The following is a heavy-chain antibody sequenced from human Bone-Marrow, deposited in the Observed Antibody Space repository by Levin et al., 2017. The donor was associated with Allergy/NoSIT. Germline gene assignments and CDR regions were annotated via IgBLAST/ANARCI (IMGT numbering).Heavy chain of an antibody. CDR2: LYYTGST. Sequence: PSQTLSLTCTVSGGSISSYYWSWIRQPPGKGLEWIGYLYYTGSTNYNPSLKSRVTISVDTSKNQFSLKLSSVTAADTAVYYCATLILTAYYFDYWGQGTLVTVSS. J-gene: IGHJ4*02. D-gene: IGHD3-9*01. V-gene: IGHV4-59*01. CDR3: ATLILTAYYFDY. CDR1: GGSISSYY.